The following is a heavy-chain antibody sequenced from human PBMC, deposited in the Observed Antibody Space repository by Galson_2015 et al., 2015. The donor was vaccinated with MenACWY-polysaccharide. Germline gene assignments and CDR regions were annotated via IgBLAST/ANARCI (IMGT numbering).Heavy chain of an antibody. J-gene: IGHJ4*02. Sequence: AISGDSVSSNSAAWNWIRQSPSRGLEWLGRTYHRSKWYNDYAVSVKSRITINPDTSKNQFSLKLSSVTAADTAVYYCARGRVEWELLPFDYWGQGTLVTVSS. V-gene: IGHV6-1*01. CDR3: ARGRVEWELLPFDY. CDR2: TYHRSKWYN. CDR1: GDSVSSNSAA. D-gene: IGHD1-26*01.